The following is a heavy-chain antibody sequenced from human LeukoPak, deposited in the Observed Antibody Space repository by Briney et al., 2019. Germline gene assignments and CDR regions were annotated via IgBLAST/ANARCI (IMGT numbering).Heavy chain of an antibody. J-gene: IGHJ6*03. CDR2: INPNSGGT. D-gene: IGHD3-9*01. V-gene: IGHV1-2*02. CDR3: ARGVFYVRYFDWYNYMDV. CDR1: GYTLTGYY. Sequence: ASVKVSCKASGYTLTGYYMHWVRQAPGQGLEWMGWINPNSGGTNYAQKFQGRVTMTRDTSISTAYMELSRLRSDDTAVYYCARGVFYVRYFDWYNYMDVWGKGTTVTVSS.